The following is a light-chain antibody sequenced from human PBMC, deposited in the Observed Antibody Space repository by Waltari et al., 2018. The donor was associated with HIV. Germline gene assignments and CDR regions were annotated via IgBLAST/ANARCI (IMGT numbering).Light chain of an antibody. CDR3: DSRDTNDKHHV. Sequence: SSDLTQDPAVSVALGQTVRITCQGDSLRRYSAHWYQQKPGQAPVVVMYGKDNRPSGIPDRFSGSGSGNTGSLTITGAQAEDEAGYYCDSRDTNDKHHVFGTGTKVTV. CDR2: GKD. CDR1: SLRRYS. V-gene: IGLV3-19*01. J-gene: IGLJ1*01.